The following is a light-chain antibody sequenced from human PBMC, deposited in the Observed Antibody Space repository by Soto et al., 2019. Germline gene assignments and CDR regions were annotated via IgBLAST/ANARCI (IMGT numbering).Light chain of an antibody. V-gene: IGKV3-15*01. CDR3: QQYDIRSLWT. CDR2: VAS. Sequence: EIVLTHSPATLSVSPGERATLSCRASQSVNQKLGWYQQKPGQAPRLLIYVASYRATGIPARFSGIGSGTEYALAIGNRQAEDCAVYWCQQYDIRSLWTVGPWTQVDIK. J-gene: IGKJ1*01. CDR1: QSVNQK.